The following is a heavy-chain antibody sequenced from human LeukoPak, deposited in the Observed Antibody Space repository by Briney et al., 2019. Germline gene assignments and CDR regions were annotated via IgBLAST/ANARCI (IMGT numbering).Heavy chain of an antibody. CDR3: TTDRERYCSGGSCYVAEYFQH. D-gene: IGHD2-15*01. V-gene: IGHV3-15*01. CDR1: GFTFSNAW. J-gene: IGHJ1*01. CDR2: IKSKTDGGTT. Sequence: GRSLRLSCAASGFTFSNAWMSWVRQAPGKGLEWVGRIKSKTDGGTTDYAAPVKGRFTISRDDSKNTLYLQMNSLKTEDTAVYYCTTDRERYCSGGSCYVAEYFQHWGQGTLVTVSS.